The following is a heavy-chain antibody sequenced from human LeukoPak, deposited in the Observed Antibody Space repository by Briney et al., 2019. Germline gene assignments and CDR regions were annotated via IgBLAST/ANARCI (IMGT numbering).Heavy chain of an antibody. CDR3: ARGGEMITLDYNWFDP. J-gene: IGHJ5*02. CDR2: ITSSSSYT. V-gene: IGHV3-21*01. D-gene: IGHD3-16*01. Sequence: GGSLRLSCAASGFTFSTYNMNWVRQAPGKGLEWVSSITSSSSYTFYADSVKGRFTISRDNAKNSLYLQMNSLRAEDTAVYYCARGGEMITLDYNWFDPWGQGTLVTVSS. CDR1: GFTFSTYN.